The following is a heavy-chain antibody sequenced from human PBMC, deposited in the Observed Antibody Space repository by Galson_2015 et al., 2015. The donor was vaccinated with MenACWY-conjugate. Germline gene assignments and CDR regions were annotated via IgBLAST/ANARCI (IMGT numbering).Heavy chain of an antibody. CDR3: ARGRVYGSGSYYMGYYYYGMDV. Sequence: PALVKPTPTLTLTCTFSGFSLRTSGMCVSWIRQPPGKALEWLALIDWDDDKYYSTSLKTRLTISKDTSKNQVVLTMTTMDPVDTATYYCARGRVYGSGSYYMGYYYYGMDVWGQGTTVTVSS. V-gene: IGHV2-70*01. J-gene: IGHJ6*02. CDR1: GFSLRTSGMC. D-gene: IGHD3-10*01. CDR2: IDWDDDK.